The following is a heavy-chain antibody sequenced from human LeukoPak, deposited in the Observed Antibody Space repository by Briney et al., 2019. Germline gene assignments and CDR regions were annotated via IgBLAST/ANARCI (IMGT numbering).Heavy chain of an antibody. D-gene: IGHD3-22*01. CDR1: GFTFSSYS. V-gene: IGHV3-48*01. Sequence: PGGSLRLSCAASGFTFSSYSMNWVRQAPGKGLEWVSYISSSSSTIYYADSVKGRFTISRDNAKNSLYLQMNSLRAEDTAVYYCARAITMIVVAMGYWGQGTLVTVSS. CDR2: ISSSSSTI. J-gene: IGHJ4*02. CDR3: ARAITMIVVAMGY.